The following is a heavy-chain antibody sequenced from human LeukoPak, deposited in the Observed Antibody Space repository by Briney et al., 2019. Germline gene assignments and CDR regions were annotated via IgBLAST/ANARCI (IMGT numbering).Heavy chain of an antibody. CDR1: GGSISSSSYY. CDR2: ISYSGST. CDR3: ARSVDSLLNFDY. V-gene: IGHV4-39*01. D-gene: IGHD3-22*01. J-gene: IGHJ4*02. Sequence: SETLSLTCTVSGGSISSSSYYWGWIRQPPGKGLEWIGSISYSGSTYYNPSLKSRVTISVDTSKNQFSLKLSSVTAADTAVYYCARSVDSLLNFDYWGQGTLVTVAS.